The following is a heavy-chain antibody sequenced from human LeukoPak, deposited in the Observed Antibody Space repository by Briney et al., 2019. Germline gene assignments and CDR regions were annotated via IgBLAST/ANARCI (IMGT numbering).Heavy chain of an antibody. CDR3: AGGPPYSSSWYYFDY. CDR2: ITTDGGRT. D-gene: IGHD6-13*01. V-gene: IGHV3-64*01. J-gene: IGHJ4*02. CDR1: GFTFNSYA. Sequence: PGGSLRLSCAASGFTFNSYAMHWVRQAPGKGLEYVSAITTDGGRTYYANSVKGRFTISRDNSKNTLYLQMNSLRAEDTAVYYCAGGPPYSSSWYYFDYWGRGTLVTVSS.